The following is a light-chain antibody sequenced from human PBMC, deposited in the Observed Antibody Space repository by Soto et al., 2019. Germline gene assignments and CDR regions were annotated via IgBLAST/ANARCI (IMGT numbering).Light chain of an antibody. J-gene: IGKJ1*01. V-gene: IGKV3-15*01. CDR3: QQYNTWLWT. CDR1: QSINAH. Sequence: EVVMTQSPATLSVSPGERVTLSCRASQSINAHLAWYQQKPGQAPRLLIHGASSRATGIPARLSGSGFGTEFVLTIRGLQSEDFAGYDCQQYNTWLWTFGQGTKVELQ. CDR2: GAS.